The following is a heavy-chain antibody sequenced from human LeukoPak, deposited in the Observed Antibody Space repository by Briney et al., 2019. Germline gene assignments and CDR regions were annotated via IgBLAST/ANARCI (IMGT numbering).Heavy chain of an antibody. CDR2: VHYSRGT. Sequence: SETLSLTCTVSGGSISNHYCNWIRQSPGKELEWIGYVHYSRGTNYDPTLKSRVTISLDTSKNQFFLQLSSVTAADTAVYHCASGQGWLTDHWGRGTLVAVSS. J-gene: IGHJ5*02. CDR3: ASGQGWLTDH. CDR1: GGSISNHY. D-gene: IGHD5-12*01. V-gene: IGHV4-59*11.